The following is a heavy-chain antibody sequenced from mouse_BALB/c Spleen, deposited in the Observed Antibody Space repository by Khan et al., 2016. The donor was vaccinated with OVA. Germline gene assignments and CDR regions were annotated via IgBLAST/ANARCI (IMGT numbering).Heavy chain of an antibody. Sequence: QVQLKESGPGLVAPSQSLSITCTVSGFSLTSYGVHWVRQPPGKGLEWLGIIWAGGSTNYNSALMSRLSISKDNSKSQVFLKRNSLQTDDTAMYDCARDTTATPYWGQGTLVTVSA. J-gene: IGHJ3*01. CDR3: ARDTTATPY. D-gene: IGHD1-2*01. V-gene: IGHV2-9*02. CDR2: IWAGGST. CDR1: GFSLTSYG.